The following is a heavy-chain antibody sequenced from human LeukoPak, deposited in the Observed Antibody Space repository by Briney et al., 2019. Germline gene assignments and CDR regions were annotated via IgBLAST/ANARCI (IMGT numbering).Heavy chain of an antibody. CDR1: GGSISSYY. V-gene: IGHV4-59*08. Sequence: SETLSLTCTVSGGSISSYYWSWIRQPPGKGLEWIGYIYYSGSTNYNPSLKSRVTISVDKSKNQFSLKLSSVTAADTAVYYCARHRYYYRSGSYYGAPYYMDVWGKGTTVTISS. CDR2: IYYSGST. CDR3: ARHRYYYRSGSYYGAPYYMDV. D-gene: IGHD3-10*01. J-gene: IGHJ6*03.